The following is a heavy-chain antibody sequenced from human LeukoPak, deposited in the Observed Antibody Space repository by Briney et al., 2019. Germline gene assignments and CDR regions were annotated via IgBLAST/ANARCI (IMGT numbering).Heavy chain of an antibody. D-gene: IGHD2-2*01. CDR1: GFTFDDYA. J-gene: IGHJ4*02. V-gene: IGHV3-23*01. CDR3: ARGYCSSTSCPLGY. CDR2: ISGSGGST. Sequence: PGGSLRLSCAASGFTFDDYAMHWVRQVPGKGLEWVSAISGSGGSTYYADSVKGRFTISRDNSKNTLYLQMNSLRAEDTAVYYCARGYCSSTSCPLGYWGQGTPVTVSS.